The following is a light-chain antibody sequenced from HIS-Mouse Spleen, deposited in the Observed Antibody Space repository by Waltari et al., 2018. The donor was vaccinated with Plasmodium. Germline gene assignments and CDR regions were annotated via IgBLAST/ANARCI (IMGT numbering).Light chain of an antibody. Sequence: DIVMTQSPATLSVSPGERATLSCRASQSVSSNLAWYQQKPGQAPRLLIYGASTRATGIPARFSGSGSGTEFTLTISSLQPEDFATYYCQQSYSRWTFGQGTKVEIK. CDR1: QSVSSN. J-gene: IGKJ1*01. CDR3: QQSYSRWT. CDR2: GAS. V-gene: IGKV3-15*01.